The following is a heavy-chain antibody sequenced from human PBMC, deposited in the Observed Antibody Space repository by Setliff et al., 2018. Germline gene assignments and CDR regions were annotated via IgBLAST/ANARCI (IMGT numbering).Heavy chain of an antibody. Sequence: ASVKVSCKVSGYRLIEVSMHWVRQAPGEGLEWMGGFDPEDEETIYAQKFQGRVTITADKSTSTAYMELSSLRSEDTAVYYCARVRGGVVTGTFDYWGQGTLVTVSS. CDR2: FDPEDEET. CDR1: GYRLIEVS. D-gene: IGHD1-7*01. V-gene: IGHV1-24*01. CDR3: ARVRGGVVTGTFDY. J-gene: IGHJ4*02.